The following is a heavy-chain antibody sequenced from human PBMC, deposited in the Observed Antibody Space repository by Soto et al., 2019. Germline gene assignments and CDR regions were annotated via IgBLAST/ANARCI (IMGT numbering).Heavy chain of an antibody. CDR2: ISAHNGNT. J-gene: IGHJ4*02. V-gene: IGHV1-18*01. D-gene: IGHD3-10*01. CDR1: GYAFTTYG. Sequence: QVHLVQSGAEVKKPGASVKVSCKGSGYAFTTYGITWVRQAPGQGLEWRGWISAHNGNTNYAQKLQGRVSVTRDTSTSTAYMELRGLRSDDTAVYYCARGRYGEYWGQGALVTVSS. CDR3: ARGRYGEY.